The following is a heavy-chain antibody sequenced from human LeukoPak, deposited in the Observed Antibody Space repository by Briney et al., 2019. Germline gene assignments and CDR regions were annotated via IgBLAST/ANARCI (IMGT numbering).Heavy chain of an antibody. D-gene: IGHD1/OR15-1a*01. Sequence: QTGGSLRLSCAAPGFTFSSYWMSWVRQAPGKGLEWVANIRQDGSVQNYVDSVKGRFTISRDNPKNSVYLQMSSLRAEDTAVYYCLVTTRSRGFDYWGQGTLVTVSS. J-gene: IGHJ4*02. V-gene: IGHV3-7*01. CDR1: GFTFSSYW. CDR3: LVTTRSRGFDY. CDR2: IRQDGSVQ.